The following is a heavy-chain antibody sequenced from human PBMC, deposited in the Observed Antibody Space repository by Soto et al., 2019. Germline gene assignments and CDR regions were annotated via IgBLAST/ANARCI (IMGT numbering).Heavy chain of an antibody. CDR3: GSVRPSGYVLS. Sequence: SETLSLTCTVSGGSLSSYYWTWIRQSPGKGLEWIGYVYSSGNTNYNPSLKTRVTISIDTSNNQFSLRLASVTAADTAFYYCGSVRPSGYVLSWGQGTLVTVSS. CDR1: GGSLSSYY. V-gene: IGHV4-59*01. CDR2: VYSSGNT. J-gene: IGHJ5*02. D-gene: IGHD6-25*01.